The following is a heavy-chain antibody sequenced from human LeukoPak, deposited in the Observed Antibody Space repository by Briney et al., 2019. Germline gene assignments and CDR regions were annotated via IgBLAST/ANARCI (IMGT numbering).Heavy chain of an antibody. CDR2: IYHSGST. J-gene: IGHJ4*02. V-gene: IGHV4-59*08. Sequence: SETLSLTCTVSGGSISSYYWSWIRQPPGKGLEWIGYIYHSGSTYYSPSLKSRVTISVDTSKNQFSLNLSSVTAADTAVYYCASTLQWLSTYFDYWGQGALVTVSS. CDR3: ASTLQWLSTYFDY. CDR1: GGSISSYY. D-gene: IGHD6-19*01.